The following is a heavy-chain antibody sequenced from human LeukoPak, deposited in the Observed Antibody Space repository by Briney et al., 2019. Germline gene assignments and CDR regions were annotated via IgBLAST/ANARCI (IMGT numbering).Heavy chain of an antibody. CDR1: GGSFSGYY. V-gene: IGHV4-34*01. D-gene: IGHD3-16*02. CDR3: ARSYDYVWGSYRYPFDY. CDR2: INHSGST. J-gene: IGHJ4*02. Sequence: PSETPSLTCAVYGGSFSGYYWSWIRQPPGKGLEWIGEINHSGSTNYNPSLKSRVTISVDTSKNQFSLKLSSVTAADTAVYYCARSYDYVWGSYRYPFDYWGQGTLVTVSS.